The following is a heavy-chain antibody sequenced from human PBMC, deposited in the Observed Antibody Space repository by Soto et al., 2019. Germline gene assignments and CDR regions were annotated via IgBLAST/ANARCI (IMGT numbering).Heavy chain of an antibody. J-gene: IGHJ6*02. D-gene: IGHD6-13*01. CDR1: GGSISSSNW. CDR2: IYHSGST. CDR3: ARGGSSWDYYYYGMDV. Sequence: PSETLSLTCAVSGGSISSSNWWSWVRQPPGKGLEWIGEIYHSGSTNYNPSLKSRVTISVDKSKNQFSLKLSSVTAADTAVYYCARGGSSWDYYYYGMDVWGRGTTVTVSS. V-gene: IGHV4-4*02.